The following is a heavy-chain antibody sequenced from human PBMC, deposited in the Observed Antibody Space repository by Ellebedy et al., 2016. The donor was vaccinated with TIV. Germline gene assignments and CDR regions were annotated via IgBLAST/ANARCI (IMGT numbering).Heavy chain of an antibody. CDR2: IYYSGST. CDR1: GGSISSGGYY. J-gene: IGHJ4*02. CDR3: ARGQSDYGDYFDY. V-gene: IGHV4-31*03. D-gene: IGHD4-17*01. Sequence: TLSLTXTVSGGSISSGGYYWSWIRQHPGKGLEWIGYIYYSGSTYYNPSLKSRVTISVDTSKNQFSLKLSSVTAADTAVYYCARGQSDYGDYFDYWGQGTLVTVSS.